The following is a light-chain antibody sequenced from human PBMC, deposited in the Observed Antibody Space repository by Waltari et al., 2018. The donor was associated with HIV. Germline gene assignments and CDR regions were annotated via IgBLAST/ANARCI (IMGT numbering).Light chain of an antibody. Sequence: QSALTQPRPVSGSPGQSVTIPCTGTSSDVGDYNYVSWYQQHPAKAPKLMIFDVNKRPSGVPDRFSGSKSGNTASLTISGLQAEDEADYYCCSYADDYTWVFGGGTKLTVL. V-gene: IGLV2-11*01. CDR3: CSYADDYTWV. CDR1: SSDVGDYNY. CDR2: DVN. J-gene: IGLJ3*02.